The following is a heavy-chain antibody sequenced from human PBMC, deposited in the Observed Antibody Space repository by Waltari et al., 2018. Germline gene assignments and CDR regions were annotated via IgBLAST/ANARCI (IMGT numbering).Heavy chain of an antibody. V-gene: IGHV3-53*01. CDR3: ARAGLGSPLQWLQLLDS. CDR1: GFTLNNNY. J-gene: IGHJ4*02. CDR2: IYAGSGGT. D-gene: IGHD5-12*01. Sequence: EVQLVESGGGLIQPGASLRLSCAASGFTLNNNYMSWVHQAPGKGLEWVSVIYAGSGGTFYAESVKGRFTISRDNSKNTLYLDLNRLTAEDTAVYYCARAGLGSPLQWLQLLDSWGRGTLVTVSS.